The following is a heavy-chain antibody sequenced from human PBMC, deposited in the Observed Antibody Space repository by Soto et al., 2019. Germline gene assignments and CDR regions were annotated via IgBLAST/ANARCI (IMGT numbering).Heavy chain of an antibody. V-gene: IGHV1-18*01. CDR1: SYTFNTFG. CDR3: AGYRSSSYDAFDI. J-gene: IGHJ3*02. D-gene: IGHD6-6*01. CDR2: ISAQKGNT. Sequence: ASVKVSCKAPSYTFNTFGISWVRQAPGQGLEWMGWISAQKGNTNYAQSLQGRLTMTIDTSTSTAYMELRSLRPDDTAVYYCAGYRSSSYDAFDIWGQGTMVTVSS.